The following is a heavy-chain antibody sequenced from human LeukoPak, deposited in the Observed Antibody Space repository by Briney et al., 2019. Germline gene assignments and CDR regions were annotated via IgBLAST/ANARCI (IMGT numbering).Heavy chain of an antibody. CDR1: GGSISSSSYY. CDR3: ARRCSSTSCHEDYYYYGMDV. D-gene: IGHD2-2*01. Sequence: SETLSLTCTVSGGSISSSSYYWSWIRQHPGKGLEWIGYIYYSGSTYYNPSLKSRVTISVDTSKDQFSLKLSSVTAADTAVYYCARRCSSTSCHEDYYYYGMDVWGQGTTVTVSS. J-gene: IGHJ6*02. CDR2: IYYSGST. V-gene: IGHV4-31*03.